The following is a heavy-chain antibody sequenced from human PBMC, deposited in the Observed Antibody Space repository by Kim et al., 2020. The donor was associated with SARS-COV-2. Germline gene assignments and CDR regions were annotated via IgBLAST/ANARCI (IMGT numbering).Heavy chain of an antibody. D-gene: IGHD6-19*01. J-gene: IGHJ4*02. CDR3: ARTGQWPDY. Sequence: SYIYYADSVKGRLTISRDNAKTSLYLKMNSLRAEDTAVYYCARTGQWPDYWGQGTLVTVSS. CDR2: SYI. V-gene: IGHV3-21*01.